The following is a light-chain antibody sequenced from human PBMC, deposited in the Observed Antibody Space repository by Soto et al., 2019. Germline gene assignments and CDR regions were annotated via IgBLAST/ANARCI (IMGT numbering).Light chain of an antibody. CDR3: QQYGSSRT. CDR1: QSVSSSY. J-gene: IGKJ1*01. CDR2: GAS. V-gene: IGKV3-20*01. Sequence: VSKQSPCTLSLSTGERATLSCRASQSVSSSYLAWYQQKPGQAPRLLIYGASSRATGIPDRFSSSGSGTDFTLTISRLEPEDFAVYYCQQYGSSRTFGHGTKVDIK.